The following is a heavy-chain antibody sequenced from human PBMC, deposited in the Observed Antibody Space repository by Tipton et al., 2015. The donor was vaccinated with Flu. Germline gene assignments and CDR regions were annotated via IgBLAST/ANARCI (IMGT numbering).Heavy chain of an antibody. CDR3: ARDPSLGMPDYFDH. CDR1: GGFISSYY. J-gene: IGHJ4*02. CDR2: IYNNEYT. D-gene: IGHD2-2*01. V-gene: IGHV4-59*12. Sequence: TLSLTCTVSGGFISSYYWNWIRQPPGKGLEWIGYIYNNEYTKYSPSLKSRVTISVDTSMSQFSLHLTSVTAADTAVYYCARDPSLGMPDYFDHWGQGILVTASS.